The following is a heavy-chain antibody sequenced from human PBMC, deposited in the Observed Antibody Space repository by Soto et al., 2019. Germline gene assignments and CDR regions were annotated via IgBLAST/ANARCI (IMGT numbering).Heavy chain of an antibody. CDR1: GGSFSGYY. J-gene: IGHJ4*02. D-gene: IGHD6-13*01. V-gene: IGHV4-34*01. CDR2: INHSGST. CDR3: ARVPYSSSWSYFDY. Sequence: QVQLQQWGAGLLKPSETLSLTCAVYGGSFSGYYWSWIRQPPGKGLEWIGEINHSGSTNYNPSLKSRGTISVDTSKNQFSLKLSSVTAADTAVYYCARVPYSSSWSYFDYWGQGTLVTVSS.